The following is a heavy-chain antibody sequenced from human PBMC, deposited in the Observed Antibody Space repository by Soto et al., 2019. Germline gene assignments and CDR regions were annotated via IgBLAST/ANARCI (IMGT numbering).Heavy chain of an antibody. D-gene: IGHD2-15*01. J-gene: IGHJ3*02. CDR1: GGSISSGDYY. CDR3: ARTGSLTLDAFDI. Sequence: QVQLQESGPGLVKPSQTLSLTCTVSGGSISSGDYYWSCIRQRRGKGLEWIGYIYYSGSTYYNPSLKSRVTISVDTSKNQFSLKLSSVTAADTAVYYCARTGSLTLDAFDIWGQGTMVTVSS. CDR2: IYYSGST. V-gene: IGHV4-30-4*01.